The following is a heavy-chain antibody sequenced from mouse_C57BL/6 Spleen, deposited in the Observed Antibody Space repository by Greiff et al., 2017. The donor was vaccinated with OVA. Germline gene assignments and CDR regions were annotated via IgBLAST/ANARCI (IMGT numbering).Heavy chain of an antibody. V-gene: IGHV1-82*01. CDR3: ARGTTAVATRYFDY. D-gene: IGHD1-1*01. J-gene: IGHJ2*01. Sequence: LQESGPELVKPGASVKISCKASGYAFSSSWMNWVKQRPGKGLEWIGRIYPGDGDTNYNGKFKGKATLTADKSSSTAYMQLSSLTSEDSAVYFCARGTTAVATRYFDYWGQGTTLTVSS. CDR2: IYPGDGDT. CDR1: GYAFSSSW.